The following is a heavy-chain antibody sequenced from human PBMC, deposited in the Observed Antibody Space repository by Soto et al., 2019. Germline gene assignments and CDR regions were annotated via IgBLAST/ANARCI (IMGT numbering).Heavy chain of an antibody. Sequence: SETLSLTCTVSGGSIINYYWRWIRQPPGKGLECIGYVYYSGSTNYNPSLKSRVTISVDTSKNQFSLKLSSVTAADTAVYYCARRWGRTFDYWGQGTLVTVSS. CDR1: GGSIINYY. D-gene: IGHD7-27*01. CDR3: ARRWGRTFDY. V-gene: IGHV4-59*12. J-gene: IGHJ4*02. CDR2: VYYSGST.